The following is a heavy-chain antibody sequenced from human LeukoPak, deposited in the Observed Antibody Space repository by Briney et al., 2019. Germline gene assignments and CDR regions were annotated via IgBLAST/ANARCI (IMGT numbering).Heavy chain of an antibody. CDR3: AKLPQGDYYGY. Sequence: GRSLRLSCAASGFTFSSYGMHWVRQAPGKGLERVAVKSYDGSNKYYADSVKGRFTISRDNSKNTLYLQMNSLRAEDTAVYYCAKLPQGDYYGYWGQGTLVTVSS. V-gene: IGHV3-30*18. CDR2: KSYDGSNK. CDR1: GFTFSSYG. J-gene: IGHJ4*02.